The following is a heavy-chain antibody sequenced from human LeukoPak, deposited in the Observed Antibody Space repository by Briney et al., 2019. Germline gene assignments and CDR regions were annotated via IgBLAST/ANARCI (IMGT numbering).Heavy chain of an antibody. CDR2: IKQDGSEK. CDR3: ARDWEHSSSYYFDY. V-gene: IGHV3-7*01. D-gene: IGHD6-6*01. CDR1: GFTFSSYW. J-gene: IGHJ4*02. Sequence: GGSLRLSCAASGFTFSSYWMSWVRQAPGKGLEWVANIKQDGSEKYYVDSVKGRFTISRDNAKNSLYLQMNSLRAEDTAVYYCARDWEHSSSYYFDYWGQGTLVTVSS.